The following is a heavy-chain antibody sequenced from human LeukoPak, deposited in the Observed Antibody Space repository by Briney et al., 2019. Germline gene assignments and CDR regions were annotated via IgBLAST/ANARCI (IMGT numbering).Heavy chain of an antibody. CDR1: GGSISSSNW. CDR3: ARAVTGDHLNWFDP. CDR2: IYHSGST. Sequence: SGTLSLTCAVSGGSISSSNWWSWARQPPGKGLEWIGEIYHSGSTNYNPSLKSRVTISVDKSKNQFSLKLSSVTAADTAVYYCARAVTGDHLNWFDPWGQGTLVTVSS. J-gene: IGHJ5*02. V-gene: IGHV4-4*02. D-gene: IGHD7-27*01.